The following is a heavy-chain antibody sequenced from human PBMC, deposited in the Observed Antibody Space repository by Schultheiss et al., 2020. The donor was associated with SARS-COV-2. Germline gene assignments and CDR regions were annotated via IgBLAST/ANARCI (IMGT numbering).Heavy chain of an antibody. J-gene: IGHJ5*02. CDR1: GFSLSTSGMR. CDR2: IDWDDDK. D-gene: IGHD6-13*01. Sequence: SGPTLVKPTQTLTLTCTFSGFSLSTSGMRVSWIRQPPGKALEWLARIDWDDDKFYSTSLKTRLTISKDTSKNQVVLTMTNMDPVDTATYYCAHSQSRWSDHWFDPWGQGTLVTVSS. CDR3: AHSQSRWSDHWFDP. V-gene: IGHV2-70*12.